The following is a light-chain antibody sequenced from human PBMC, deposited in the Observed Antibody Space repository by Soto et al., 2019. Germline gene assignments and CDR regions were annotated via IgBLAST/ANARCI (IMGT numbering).Light chain of an antibody. CDR1: QSISSW. V-gene: IGKV1-12*01. CDR3: QQANSFPLT. Sequence: DIQMTQSPSSVSASVGDRVTITCRASQSISSWLAWYQQKPEKAPKLVIYDASSLQSGVPSRFSGSGSGTDFTLTISSLQPEDFATYYCQQANSFPLTFXGGTKVDIK. J-gene: IGKJ4*01. CDR2: DAS.